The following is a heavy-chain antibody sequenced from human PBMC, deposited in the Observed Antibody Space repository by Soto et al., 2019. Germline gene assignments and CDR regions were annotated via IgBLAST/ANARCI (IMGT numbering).Heavy chain of an antibody. CDR3: ARLPTVTNTYYHYYGMDV. V-gene: IGHV4-39*01. J-gene: IGHJ6*02. Sequence: PSETLSLTCTVSGGSISSSSYYWGWIRQPPGKGLEWIGSIYYSGSTYYNPSLKSRVTISVDTSKNQFSLKLSSVTAADTAVYYCARLPTVTNTYYHYYGMDVWGQGTTVTVSS. CDR1: GGSISSSSYY. D-gene: IGHD4-4*01. CDR2: IYYSGST.